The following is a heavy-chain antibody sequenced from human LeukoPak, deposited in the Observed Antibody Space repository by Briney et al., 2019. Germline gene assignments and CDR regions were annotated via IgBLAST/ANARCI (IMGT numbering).Heavy chain of an antibody. J-gene: IGHJ4*02. V-gene: IGHV4-4*02. CDR2: IFHSGGT. D-gene: IGHD5-12*01. CDR3: ARDGYSGNDGL. CDR1: GGSISSANW. Sequence: SETLSLTCAVSGGSISSANWWSWVRQPPGKGLEWIGEIFHSGGTNYNPSLKSRVTISVDTSKNQFSLKLGSVTAADTAVYYCARDGYSGNDGLWGQGTLVTVSS.